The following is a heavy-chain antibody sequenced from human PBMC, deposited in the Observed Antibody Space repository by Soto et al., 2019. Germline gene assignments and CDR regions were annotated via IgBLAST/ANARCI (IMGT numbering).Heavy chain of an antibody. D-gene: IGHD2-21*02. CDR2: ISGSGGST. CDR1: GFTFSSYA. V-gene: IGHV3-23*01. CDR3: ARARGGLSVVTATYFDY. J-gene: IGHJ4*02. Sequence: PGGSLRLSCAASGFTFSSYAMSWVRQAPGKGLEWVSAISGSGGSTYYADSVKGRFTISRDNSKNTLYLPMNSLRAEDTAVYYCARARGGLSVVTATYFDYWGQGTLVTVSS.